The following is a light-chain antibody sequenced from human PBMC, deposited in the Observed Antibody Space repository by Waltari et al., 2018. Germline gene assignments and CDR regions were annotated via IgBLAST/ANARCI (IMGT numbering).Light chain of an antibody. CDR1: QGISIW. CDR2: GAS. Sequence: DIQMTQSPSSVSASVGDTVTITCRASQGISIWLAWYQQRPWRAPKLLIYGASSLQSGVPSRFSGSGSGTDFTLTITSLQPEDFATYYCQPAYSFPFTFGGGTRVEI. J-gene: IGKJ4*01. V-gene: IGKV1D-12*01. CDR3: QPAYSFPFT.